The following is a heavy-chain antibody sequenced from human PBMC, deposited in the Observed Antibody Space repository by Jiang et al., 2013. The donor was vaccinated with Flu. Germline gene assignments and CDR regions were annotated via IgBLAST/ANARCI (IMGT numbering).Heavy chain of an antibody. CDR2: GGT. Sequence: GGTNYAQKFQGWVTMTRDTSISTAYMELSRLRSDDTAVYYCARAVAGSYNWFDPWGQGTLVTVSS. V-gene: IGHV1-2*04. D-gene: IGHD6-19*01. J-gene: IGHJ5*02. CDR3: ARAVAGSYNWFDP.